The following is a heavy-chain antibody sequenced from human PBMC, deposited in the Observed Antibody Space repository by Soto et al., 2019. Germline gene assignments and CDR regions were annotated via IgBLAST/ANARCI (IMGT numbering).Heavy chain of an antibody. D-gene: IGHD2-8*01. CDR3: AKFRVGGYCTSDVCYQFDN. V-gene: IGHV5-51*01. Sequence: GESLKISCQGSGYSFSNNWIGWMRQMPGKGLEWMGIVYPADSKTRYSPSFEGQVTISADNSISTAYLQWSSLKASDTAMYYCAKFRVGGYCTSDVCYQFDNWGLGTLVTVSS. CDR1: GYSFSNNW. CDR2: VYPADSKT. J-gene: IGHJ4*02.